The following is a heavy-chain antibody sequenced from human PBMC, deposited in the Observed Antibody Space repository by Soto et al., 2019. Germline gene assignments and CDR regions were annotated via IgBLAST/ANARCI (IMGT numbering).Heavy chain of an antibody. Sequence: QIQLVQSGTEVRKPGASAKVSCKTSGYTFTNNDVCWVRQTPGQGLEWMGWISPYSGKTNYARKFKGRVTMTTDTSASTGYRELTSLTSDDAAVYYCAREGLLLLPDYWGQGTLVTVSS. CDR2: ISPYSGKT. CDR3: AREGLLLLPDY. D-gene: IGHD3-22*01. CDR1: GYTFTNND. V-gene: IGHV1-18*01. J-gene: IGHJ4*02.